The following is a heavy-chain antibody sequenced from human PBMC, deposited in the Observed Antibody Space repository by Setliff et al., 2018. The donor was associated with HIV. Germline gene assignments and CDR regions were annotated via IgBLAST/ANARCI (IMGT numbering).Heavy chain of an antibody. J-gene: IGHJ4*02. V-gene: IGHV4-39*07. CDR1: GDPMSRTSYY. D-gene: IGHD4-17*01. CDR2: IYYSGST. Sequence: PSETLSLTCTVSGDPMSRTSYYWGWIRQSPGKGLEWIGSIYYSGSTQYNPSLKSRVTISVDTSKNQFSLKLSSVTAADTAVYYCARDGPQTYGDYERYYFDYWGQGTLVTVSS. CDR3: ARDGPQTYGDYERYYFDY.